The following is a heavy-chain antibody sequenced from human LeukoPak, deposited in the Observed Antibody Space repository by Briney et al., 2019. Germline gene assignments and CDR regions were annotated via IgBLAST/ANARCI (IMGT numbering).Heavy chain of an antibody. D-gene: IGHD6-13*01. Sequence: KPSETLSLTCTVSGGSISSYYWSWIRQPAGKGLEWIGRIYTSGSTNYNPSLKSRVTMSVDTSKNQFSLKLSSVTAADAAVYYCARARVLAAAGIWFDPWGQGTLVTVSS. CDR3: ARARVLAAAGIWFDP. CDR1: GGSISSYY. V-gene: IGHV4-4*07. J-gene: IGHJ5*02. CDR2: IYTSGST.